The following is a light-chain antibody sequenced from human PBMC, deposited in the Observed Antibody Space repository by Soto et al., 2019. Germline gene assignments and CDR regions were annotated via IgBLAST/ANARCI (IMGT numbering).Light chain of an antibody. V-gene: IGLV3-1*01. CDR2: QDS. CDR1: KLGDKY. Sequence: SYELTQPPSVSVSPGQTASITCSGDKLGDKYACWYQQKPGQSPVLVIYQDSKRPSGIPERFSGSNSGNTATLTISGTQAMDEADYCCQAWDRSTVVFGGGTKLTVL. CDR3: QAWDRSTVV. J-gene: IGLJ2*01.